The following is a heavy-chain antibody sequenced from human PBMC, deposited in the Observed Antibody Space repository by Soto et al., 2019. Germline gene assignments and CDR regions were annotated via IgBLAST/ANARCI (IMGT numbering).Heavy chain of an antibody. Sequence: EVQLLESGGGLVQPGGSLRLSCAASGFTFSSYAMSWVRQAPGKGLEWVSAISGSGGSTYYADSVKGWFTISRDNSKNTLYLQMNSLRAEDTAVYYCAKVPDYDFWSGYSVFDYWGQGTLVTVSS. D-gene: IGHD3-3*01. CDR3: AKVPDYDFWSGYSVFDY. CDR1: GFTFSSYA. V-gene: IGHV3-23*01. J-gene: IGHJ4*02. CDR2: ISGSGGST.